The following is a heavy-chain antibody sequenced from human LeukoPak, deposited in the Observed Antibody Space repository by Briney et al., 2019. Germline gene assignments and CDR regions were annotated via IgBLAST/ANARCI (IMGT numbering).Heavy chain of an antibody. CDR2: INSDGSST. V-gene: IGHV3-74*01. D-gene: IGHD2-15*01. CDR3: AGDDCSGGSCYYYYYGMDV. Sequence: GESLRLSCAASGFTFSSYWMHWVRQAPGKGLVWVSRINSDGSSTSYADSVKGRFTISRDNAKNTLYLQMNSLRAEDTAVYYCAGDDCSGGSCYYYYYGMDVWGQGTTVTVSS. CDR1: GFTFSSYW. J-gene: IGHJ6*02.